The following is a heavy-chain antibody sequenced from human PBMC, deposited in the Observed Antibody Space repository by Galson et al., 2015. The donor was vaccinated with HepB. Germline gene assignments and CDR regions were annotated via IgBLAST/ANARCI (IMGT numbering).Heavy chain of an antibody. D-gene: IGHD2-2*01. CDR1: GFNFSRYG. J-gene: IGHJ6*02. CDR2: IWYDGSNR. Sequence: SLRLSCAASGFNFSRYGMHWVRQAPGKGLEWVAVIWYDGSNRYYADSVKGRFTISRDNSKNTLYLQMNSLRAEDTAVYYCARPNRYCSRTSCYDVYFYGMDVWGQGTTVTVSS. CDR3: ARPNRYCSRTSCYDVYFYGMDV. V-gene: IGHV3-33*01.